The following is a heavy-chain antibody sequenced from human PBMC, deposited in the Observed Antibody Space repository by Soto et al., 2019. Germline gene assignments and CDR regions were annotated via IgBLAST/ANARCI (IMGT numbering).Heavy chain of an antibody. CDR2: INHSGSA. J-gene: IGHJ6*02. CDR1: SGSFSTYY. V-gene: IGHV4-34*01. CDR3: AGVRCAGDCYPSSYYYGMDV. D-gene: IGHD2-21*02. Sequence: QVQLQQWGAGLLKPSETLSLTCAVYSGSFSTYYWTWIRQPPGEGLEWIGEINHSGSANYNSSLKNRVTISADTSMNQFSLEVSSVTAADTALYYCAGVRCAGDCYPSSYYYGMDVWGQGTTVTVSS.